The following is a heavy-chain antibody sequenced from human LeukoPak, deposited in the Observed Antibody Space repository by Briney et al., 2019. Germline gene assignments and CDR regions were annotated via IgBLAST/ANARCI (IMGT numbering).Heavy chain of an antibody. D-gene: IGHD2-2*01. J-gene: IGHJ4*02. V-gene: IGHV4-30-4*08. CDR2: IYYSGST. CDR1: GGSISSGDYY. CDR3: ARQTLVPAVLLDY. Sequence: SQTLSLTCTVSGGSISSGDYYWSWIRQPPGKGLEWIGYIYYSGSTYYNPSLKSRVTISVDTSKNQFSLKLSSVTAADTAVYYCARQTLVPAVLLDYWGQGTLVTVSS.